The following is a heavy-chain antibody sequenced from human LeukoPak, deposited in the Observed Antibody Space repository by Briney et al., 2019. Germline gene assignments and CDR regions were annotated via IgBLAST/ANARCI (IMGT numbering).Heavy chain of an antibody. CDR2: ISGSGGGT. Sequence: GGSLRLSCEASGVTFSSYVMSWVRQAPGKGPEWVSGISGSGGGTYYADSVKGRFAISRDNSKNTLYLQMNSLRAEDTAVYYCARDHSGYYISYFDYWGQGTLVTVSS. J-gene: IGHJ4*02. V-gene: IGHV3-23*01. D-gene: IGHD3-22*01. CDR3: ARDHSGYYISYFDY. CDR1: GVTFSSYV.